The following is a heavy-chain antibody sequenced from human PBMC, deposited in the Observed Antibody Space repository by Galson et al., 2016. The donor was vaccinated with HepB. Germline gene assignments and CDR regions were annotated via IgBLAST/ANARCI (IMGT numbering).Heavy chain of an antibody. D-gene: IGHD3-3*01. CDR2: ISYDGSNK. Sequence: SLRLSCAASGFTFRRYAMHWVRQAPGKGLEWVAVISYDGSNKNYADSVRGRFTISRDNSKNTLYLQMNSLRAEDTAVYYCSLFGLVMAKLDVWGKGTTVTVSS. J-gene: IGHJ6*04. CDR3: SLFGLVMAKLDV. CDR1: GFTFRRYA. V-gene: IGHV3-30-3*01.